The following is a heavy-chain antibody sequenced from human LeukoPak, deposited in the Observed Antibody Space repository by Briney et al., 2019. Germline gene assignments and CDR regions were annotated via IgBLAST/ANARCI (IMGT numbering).Heavy chain of an antibody. V-gene: IGHV1-18*01. Sequence: ASVKVSCKASGYTFTSYGISWVRQAPGQGLEWVGCISGYNGNTNYAQKFPGRVHMNTDKSTSKDYMELRNLKSDDPAVFCCARDGSPSSLGYYYGMDVWGQGNTVSVSS. CDR2: ISGYNGNT. D-gene: IGHD3-16*01. CDR1: GYTFTSYG. J-gene: IGHJ6*02. CDR3: ARDGSPSSLGYYYGMDV.